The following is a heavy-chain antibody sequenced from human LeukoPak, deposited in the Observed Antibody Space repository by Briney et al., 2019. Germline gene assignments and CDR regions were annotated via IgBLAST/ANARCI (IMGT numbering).Heavy chain of an antibody. CDR1: GFGFSDSY. V-gene: IGHV3-11*04. D-gene: IGHD3-9*01. CDR3: ARDPTYYDILTGYYERRYFDY. CDR2: ISGSGSDM. J-gene: IGHJ4*02. Sequence: GGSLRLSCVVSGFGFSDSYMTWIRQTPGKGLEWLAYISGSGSDMYYADSVKGRFTISRDNAKNSLYLQMNSLRAEDTAVYYCARDPTYYDILTGYYERRYFDYWGQGTLVTVSS.